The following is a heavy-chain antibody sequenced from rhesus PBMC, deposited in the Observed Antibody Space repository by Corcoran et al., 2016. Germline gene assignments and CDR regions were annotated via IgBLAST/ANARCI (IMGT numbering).Heavy chain of an antibody. V-gene: IGHV4-93*01. CDR3: ARDEVTIFGLGRNYFDY. CDR2: IYGSGGST. Sequence: QVQLQESGPAVVKPSETLSLTCAVSGGSISSSNWWSWIRQSPGKGLEWIGGIYGSGGSTEYNPSPKSPGTNSTDTSKNQFALKLSSVTAADTAVYYCARDEVTIFGLGRNYFDYWGQGVLVTVSS. J-gene: IGHJ4*01. D-gene: IGHD3-3*01. CDR1: GGSISSSNW.